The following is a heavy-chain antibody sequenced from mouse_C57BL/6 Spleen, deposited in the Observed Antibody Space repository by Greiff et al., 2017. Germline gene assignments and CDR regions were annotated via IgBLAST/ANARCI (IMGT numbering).Heavy chain of an antibody. V-gene: IGHV1-52*01. CDR3: ARPMVTDYAMDY. D-gene: IGHD2-2*01. J-gene: IGHJ4*01. CDR2: IDPSDSET. Sequence: VQLQQPGAELVRPGSSVKLSCKASGYTFTSYWMHWVKQRPIQGLEWIGNIDPSDSETHYNQKFKDKATLTVDKSSSTAYMQLSSLTSEDSAVYYCARPMVTDYAMDYWGQGTSVTVSS. CDR1: GYTFTSYW.